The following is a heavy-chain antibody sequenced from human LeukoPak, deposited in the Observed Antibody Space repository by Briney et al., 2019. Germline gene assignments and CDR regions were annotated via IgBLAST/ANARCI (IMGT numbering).Heavy chain of an antibody. Sequence: SETLSLTCTVSGGSISIYYWSWIRQPPGKGLEWIGYISYSGSTNYNPSLKSRVTISLDTSKNQFSLKLSSVTAADTAMCYCARGDDYYNYGMDVWGQGTTVTVS. V-gene: IGHV4-59*08. CDR1: GGSISIYY. D-gene: IGHD3-10*01. CDR2: ISYSGST. J-gene: IGHJ6*02. CDR3: ARGDDYYNYGMDV.